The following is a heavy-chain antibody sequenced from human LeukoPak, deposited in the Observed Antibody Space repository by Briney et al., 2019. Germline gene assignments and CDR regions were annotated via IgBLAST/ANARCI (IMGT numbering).Heavy chain of an antibody. CDR3: ARLSYYYDSSGYSYNWFDP. CDR2: INTNTGNP. CDR1: GYTFTSYA. V-gene: IGHV7-4-1*02. D-gene: IGHD3-22*01. J-gene: IGHJ5*02. Sequence: ASVKVSCKASGYTFTSYAMNWVRQAPGQGLEWMGWINTNTGNPTYAQGLTGRFVFSLDISVSTAYLQISSLKAEDTAVYYCARLSYYYDSSGYSYNWFDPWGQGTLVTVSS.